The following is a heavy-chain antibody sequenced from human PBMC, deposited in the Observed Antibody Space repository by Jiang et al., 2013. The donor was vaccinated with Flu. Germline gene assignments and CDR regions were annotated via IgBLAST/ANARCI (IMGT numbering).Heavy chain of an antibody. CDR1: GFTFSSYE. CDR3: ARGSSFVVVTAISLGDFDY. D-gene: IGHD2-21*02. J-gene: IGHJ4*02. Sequence: SLRLSCAASGFTFSSYEMNWVRQAPGKGLEWVSYISSSGSTIYYADSVKGRFTISRDNAKNSLYLQMNSLRAEDTAVYYCARGSSFVVVTAISLGDFDYWGQGTLVTVSS. V-gene: IGHV3-48*03. CDR2: ISSSGSTI.